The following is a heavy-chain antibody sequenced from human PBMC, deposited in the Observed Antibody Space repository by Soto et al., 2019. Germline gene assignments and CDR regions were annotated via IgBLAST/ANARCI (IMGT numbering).Heavy chain of an antibody. Sequence: GESLKISCKGSGYSFTSYWIGWVRQMPGKGLEWMGIIYPGDSDTRYSPSFQGQVTISADKSISTAYLQWSSLKASDTAMYYCARRIAVAGRNTTYYFDYRGQGTLVTVSS. D-gene: IGHD6-19*01. CDR1: GYSFTSYW. CDR3: ARRIAVAGRNTTYYFDY. J-gene: IGHJ4*02. V-gene: IGHV5-51*01. CDR2: IYPGDSDT.